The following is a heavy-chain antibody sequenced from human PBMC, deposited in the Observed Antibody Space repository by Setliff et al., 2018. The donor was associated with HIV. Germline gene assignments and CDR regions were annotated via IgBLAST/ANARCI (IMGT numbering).Heavy chain of an antibody. J-gene: IGHJ4*02. D-gene: IGHD2-2*01. CDR2: IDDSGSI. CDR1: TESLTRYD. Sequence: SETLSLTCAVYTESLTRYDWAWIRQSPEKGLEWIGEIDDSGSIIYNPSLQSRVTMSVDTSKNQFSLKLTSVTAADTAVYYCVTSSSWSSRLNFWGPGMLVTV. V-gene: IGHV4-34*01. CDR3: VTSSSWSSRLNF.